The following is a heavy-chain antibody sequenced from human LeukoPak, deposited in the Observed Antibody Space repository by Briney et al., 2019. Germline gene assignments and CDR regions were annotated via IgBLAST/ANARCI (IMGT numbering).Heavy chain of an antibody. CDR2: TYYRGTT. V-gene: IGHV4-39*01. D-gene: IGHD6-19*01. CDR1: GASISSTSYY. J-gene: IGHJ4*02. CDR3: ASTSELAVAANY. Sequence: PSDTLSLTCTVSGASISSTSYYWGWIRQPPGKGLEWIGSTYYRGTTYYNPSLKSRVTISVDTSKNQFSLKLSSVTAADTAVYYCASTSELAVAANYWGQGTLVTVSS.